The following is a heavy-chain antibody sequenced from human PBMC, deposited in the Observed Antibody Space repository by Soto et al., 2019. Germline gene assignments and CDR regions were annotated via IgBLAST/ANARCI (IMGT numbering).Heavy chain of an antibody. J-gene: IGHJ6*02. Sequence: EVQLVDSGGGLVKPGGSLRLSCRASGFTFSAYSLNWVRQAPGRGLEWVSSISGSSTYRYYAASVKGRFTISRDNAKNSLYLQMNSLRSEDTAVYYCTRNQGDILTGFEYYYGMDVWGQGTTVTVSS. D-gene: IGHD3-9*01. CDR3: TRNQGDILTGFEYYYGMDV. CDR2: ISGSSTYR. V-gene: IGHV3-21*02. CDR1: GFTFSAYS.